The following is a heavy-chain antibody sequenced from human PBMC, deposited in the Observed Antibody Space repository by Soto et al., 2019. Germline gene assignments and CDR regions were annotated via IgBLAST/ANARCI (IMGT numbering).Heavy chain of an antibody. J-gene: IGHJ3*02. Sequence: EVQLVESGGGLVQPGRSLRLSCAASGFTFDDYAMHWVRQAPGKGLEWVSGISWNSGSIGYADSVKGRFTISRDNAKNSLYLQMNSLGAEDTALYYWAKDLLWFGELWGAFDIWGQGTMVTVSS. CDR1: GFTFDDYA. D-gene: IGHD3-10*01. CDR3: AKDLLWFGELWGAFDI. V-gene: IGHV3-9*01. CDR2: ISWNSGSI.